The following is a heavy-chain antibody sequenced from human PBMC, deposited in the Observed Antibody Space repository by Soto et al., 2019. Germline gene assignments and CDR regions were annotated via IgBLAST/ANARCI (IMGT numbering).Heavy chain of an antibody. CDR1: GFTFSSYA. J-gene: IGHJ6*02. CDR2: ISGSGGST. D-gene: IGHD1-26*01. CDR3: AKDRKVGAYYYGMDV. Sequence: PGGSLRLSCAASGFTFSSYAMSWVRQAPGKGLEWVSAISGSGGSTYYADSVKGRFTISRDNSKNTLYLQMNSLRAEDTAVYYCAKDRKVGAYYYGMDVWGQGXTVTVYS. V-gene: IGHV3-23*01.